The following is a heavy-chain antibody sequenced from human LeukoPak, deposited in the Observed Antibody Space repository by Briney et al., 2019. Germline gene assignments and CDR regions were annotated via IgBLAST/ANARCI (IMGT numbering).Heavy chain of an antibody. CDR2: ITTSSTYT. Sequence: GGSLRLSCAASGFAFSNFNMSWVRQAPGKGLEWVSSITTSSTYTFYADSVKGRFTISRDNAKNSLYLQMNSLRAEDTAVYYCARGYSNYGYAFDIWGQGTMVTVSS. J-gene: IGHJ3*02. V-gene: IGHV3-21*01. CDR1: GFAFSNFN. CDR3: ARGYSNYGYAFDI. D-gene: IGHD4-11*01.